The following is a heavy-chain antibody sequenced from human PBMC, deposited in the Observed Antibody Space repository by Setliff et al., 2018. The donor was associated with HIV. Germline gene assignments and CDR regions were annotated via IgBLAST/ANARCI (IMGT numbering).Heavy chain of an antibody. V-gene: IGHV3-72*01. CDR2: VRNKVNRYTT. D-gene: IGHD3-22*01. CDR1: GFIFSDHY. J-gene: IGHJ4*02. Sequence: PGGSLRLSCVVSGFIFSDHYMDWVRQAPGKGLEWVARVRNKVNRYTTEYVASVKGGFTISRDDSENSLYLQMNSLKTEDTAVYYCARGPASGDYSYYFAYWGQGTLVTVSS. CDR3: ARGPASGDYSYYFAY.